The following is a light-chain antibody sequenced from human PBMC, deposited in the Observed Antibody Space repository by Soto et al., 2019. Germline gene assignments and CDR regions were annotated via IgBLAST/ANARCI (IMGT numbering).Light chain of an antibody. J-gene: IGKJ5*01. CDR2: DAS. CDR3: QQYDNLRIT. Sequence: DIQMTQSPSSLCASVGDRVTITCQASQDISNYLNWYQQKPGKAPKLLIYDASNLETGVPSRFSGSGSGTDFTFTISSLQPEDIATYYCQQYDNLRITFGQGTRLEIK. CDR1: QDISNY. V-gene: IGKV1-33*01.